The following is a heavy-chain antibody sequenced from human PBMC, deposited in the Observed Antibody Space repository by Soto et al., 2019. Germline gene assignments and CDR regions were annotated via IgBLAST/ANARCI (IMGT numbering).Heavy chain of an antibody. V-gene: IGHV1-2*02. CDR3: ARVITIFGVAPLGMDV. CDR1: GYTFTGYY. CDR2: INPNSGGT. Sequence: GASVKVSCRASGYTFTGYYMHWVRQAPGQGLEWMRWINPNSGGTNYAQKFQGRVTMTRDTSISTAYMELSRLRSDDTAVYYCARVITIFGVAPLGMDVWGQGTTVTVSS. D-gene: IGHD3-3*01. J-gene: IGHJ6*02.